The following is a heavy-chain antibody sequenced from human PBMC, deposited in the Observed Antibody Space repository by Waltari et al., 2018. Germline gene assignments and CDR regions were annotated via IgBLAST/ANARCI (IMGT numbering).Heavy chain of an antibody. Sequence: QVQLQESGPVLVKPSETLSLTCTVSGGSISSYYWSWIRQPPGKGLEWIGYIYYSGSTNYNPSLKSRVTISVDTSKNQFSLKLSSVTAADTAVYYCARVYSSGWPFDYWGQGTLVTVSS. CDR2: IYYSGST. CDR1: GGSISSYY. V-gene: IGHV4-59*01. CDR3: ARVYSSGWPFDY. D-gene: IGHD6-19*01. J-gene: IGHJ4*02.